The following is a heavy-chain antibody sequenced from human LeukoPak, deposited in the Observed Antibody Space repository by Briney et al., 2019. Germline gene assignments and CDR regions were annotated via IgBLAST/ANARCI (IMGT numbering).Heavy chain of an antibody. CDR3: ARALRDYGSGSYFDY. CDR2: IYYSGST. CDR1: GGSISSGDYY. V-gene: IGHV4-30-4*01. Sequence: SQTLSLTCTVSGGSISSGDYYWSWIRQPPGKGLEWIGYIYYSGSTYYNPSLKSRVTISVDRSKNQFSLKLSSVTAADTAVYYCARALRDYGSGSYFDYWGQGTLVTVSS. D-gene: IGHD3-10*01. J-gene: IGHJ4*02.